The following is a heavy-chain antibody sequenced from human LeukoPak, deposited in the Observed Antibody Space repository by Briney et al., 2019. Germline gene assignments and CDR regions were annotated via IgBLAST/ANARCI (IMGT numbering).Heavy chain of an antibody. Sequence: SETLSLTCTVSGGSVSSGSYYWSWLRQPPGKGLEWIGYIYYSGSTNYNPSLKSRVTISVDTSKNQFSLKLSSVTAADTAVYYCGRIVVVPAAGGHHAFDVWGQGTMVTVSS. CDR2: IYYSGST. J-gene: IGHJ3*01. D-gene: IGHD2-2*01. V-gene: IGHV4-61*01. CDR3: GRIVVVPAAGGHHAFDV. CDR1: GGSVSSGSYY.